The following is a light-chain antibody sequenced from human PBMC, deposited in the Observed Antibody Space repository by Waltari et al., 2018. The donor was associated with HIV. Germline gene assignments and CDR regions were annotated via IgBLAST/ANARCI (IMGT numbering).Light chain of an antibody. V-gene: IGLV3-19*01. CDR2: GEN. CDR3: NSRDSSGHWF. J-gene: IGLJ3*02. Sequence: SELAQDPAVSVALGQTVRITCKGDSVSSLYASRYQQKPGQAPVLVVYGENNRPSGIPDRFSGSTSGNTASLTIAGAQAEDEADYYCNSRDSSGHWFFGGGTKVTVL. CDR1: SVSSLY.